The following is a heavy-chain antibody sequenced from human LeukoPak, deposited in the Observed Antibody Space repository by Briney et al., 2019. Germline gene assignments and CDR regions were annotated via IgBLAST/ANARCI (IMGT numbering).Heavy chain of an antibody. V-gene: IGHV1-69*06. D-gene: IGHD6-13*01. CDR2: IIPIFGTA. CDR1: GGTFSSYA. J-gene: IGHJ3*02. CDR3: ARDRYSSSWRDAFDI. Sequence: SVKVSCKASGGTFSSYAISWVRQAPGQGLEWMGGIIPIFGTANYAQKFQGRVTITADKSTSTAYMELSSLRSEDTAVYYCARDRYSSSWRDAFDIWGQGTMVTVSS.